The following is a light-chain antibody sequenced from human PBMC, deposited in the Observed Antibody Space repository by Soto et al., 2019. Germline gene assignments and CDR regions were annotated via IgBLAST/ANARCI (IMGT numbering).Light chain of an antibody. CDR3: SSYAGNTKGV. CDR1: SSDVGGYDY. CDR2: EVS. V-gene: IGLV2-8*01. J-gene: IGLJ1*01. Sequence: QSVLTQPPSASGSPGQSVTISCTGTSSDVGGYDYVSWYQQHPGKAPKLMIFEVSKRPSGVPDRFSGSKSGNTASLTVSGLQAEDEADYCCSSYAGNTKGVFGTGTKVTVL.